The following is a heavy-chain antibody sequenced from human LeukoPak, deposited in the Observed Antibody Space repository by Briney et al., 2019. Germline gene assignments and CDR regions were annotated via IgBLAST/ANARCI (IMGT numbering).Heavy chain of an antibody. CDR2: MSHDESQE. D-gene: IGHD2/OR15-2a*01. J-gene: IGHJ4*02. CDR1: GFSFSDYT. V-gene: IGHV3-30*04. Sequence: GRSLRLSCSASGFSFSDYTMHWVRQAPGKGLEWVIVMSHDESQEYYADSVKGRFKISRDNSKNTLYLEMNSLRGDDSAMYYCASAKNSAWHNFDYWGQGTLVTVSS. CDR3: ASAKNSAWHNFDY.